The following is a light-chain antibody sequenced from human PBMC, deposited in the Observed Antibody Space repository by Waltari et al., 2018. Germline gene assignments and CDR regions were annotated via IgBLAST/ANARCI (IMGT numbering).Light chain of an antibody. CDR2: WAS. V-gene: IGKV4-1*01. Sequence: DIVMTQSPDSLAVSLGERATINCKSSQTVLYAFNNKNFLSWYQQKPGQPPRLLIYWASTREAGVPDRFSGSGSGADFSLTISSLQTDDAAVYYCQQYHSTPYTFGPGTKLEI. CDR1: QTVLYAFNNKNF. CDR3: QQYHSTPYT. J-gene: IGKJ2*01.